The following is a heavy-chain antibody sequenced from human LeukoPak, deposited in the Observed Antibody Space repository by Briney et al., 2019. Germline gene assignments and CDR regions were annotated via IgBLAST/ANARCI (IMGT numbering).Heavy chain of an antibody. D-gene: IGHD3-16*01. V-gene: IGHV3-48*03. CDR1: GFTFSSYE. J-gene: IGHJ4*02. Sequence: GGSLRLSCAASGFTFSSYEMDWVRQAPGKGLEWVSYISSSGSTIYYADSVKGRFTISRDNAKNSLYLQMNSLRAEDTAVYYCARTFRGVMAYYFDYWGQGTLVTVSS. CDR3: ARTFRGVMAYYFDY. CDR2: ISSSGSTI.